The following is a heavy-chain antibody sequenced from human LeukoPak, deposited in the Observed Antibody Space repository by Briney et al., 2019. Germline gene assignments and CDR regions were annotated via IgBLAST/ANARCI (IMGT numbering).Heavy chain of an antibody. V-gene: IGHV3-23*01. D-gene: IGHD3-22*01. Sequence: GGTLRLSCEGSGFTFRSYGMTWVRQAPGKGLEWVSSISGSGGGTYYADSVKGRFTISRDNSQNTLYLQMNSLRAEDTAVYYCAHTSVAVISQNYFDYWGQGTLVSVSS. CDR2: ISGSGGGT. CDR1: GFTFRSYG. J-gene: IGHJ4*02. CDR3: AHTSVAVISQNYFDY.